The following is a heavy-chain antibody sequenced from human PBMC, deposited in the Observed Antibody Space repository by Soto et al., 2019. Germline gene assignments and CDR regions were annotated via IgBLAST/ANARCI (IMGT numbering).Heavy chain of an antibody. Sequence: QVQLVESGGGVVQPGRSLRLSCAASGFTFSSYAMHWVRQAPGKGLEWVAVISYDGSNKYYADSVKGRFTISRDNSKNTLYLQMNSLRAEDTAVYYCARDHSSGWWANFDYWGQGTLVTVSS. CDR1: GFTFSSYA. J-gene: IGHJ4*02. V-gene: IGHV3-30-3*01. CDR3: ARDHSSGWWANFDY. CDR2: ISYDGSNK. D-gene: IGHD6-19*01.